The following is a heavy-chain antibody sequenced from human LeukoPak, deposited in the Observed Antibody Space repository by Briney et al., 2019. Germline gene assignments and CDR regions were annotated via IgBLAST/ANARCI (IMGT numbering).Heavy chain of an antibody. D-gene: IGHD2-2*01. CDR2: IYHSGST. J-gene: IGHJ5*02. V-gene: IGHV4-34*01. CDR1: GGSFSGYY. CDR3: ARHIPTIVVVPAARFDP. Sequence: PSETLSLTCAVYGGSFSGYYWSWIRQPPGKGLEWIGSIYHSGSTYYNPSLKSRVTISVDTSKNQFSLKLSSVTAADTAVYYCARHIPTIVVVPAARFDPWGQGTLVTVSS.